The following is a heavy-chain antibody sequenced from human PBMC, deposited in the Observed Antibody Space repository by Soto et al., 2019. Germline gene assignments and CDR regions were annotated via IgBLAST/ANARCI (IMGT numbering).Heavy chain of an antibody. J-gene: IGHJ3*02. CDR1: GFTFSSFG. D-gene: IGHD3-3*01. Sequence: QVQLVESGGGVVQPGRSLRLSCAASGFTFSSFGMNWVRQAPGKGLEWVAGISYDGSNKYYADSVKGRFTISRDNSKNTLYLQMNRLRAEDTAVYYCAKENYYHFWSGYRGDTFDIWGQGTIVTVSS. CDR3: AKENYYHFWSGYRGDTFDI. CDR2: ISYDGSNK. V-gene: IGHV3-30*18.